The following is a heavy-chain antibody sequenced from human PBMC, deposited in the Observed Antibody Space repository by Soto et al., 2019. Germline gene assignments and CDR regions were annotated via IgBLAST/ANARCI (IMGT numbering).Heavy chain of an antibody. CDR3: ARDTGQLVFDY. D-gene: IGHD6-13*01. CDR1: GFTFSSYG. Sequence: QVQLVESGGGVVQPGRSLRLSCAASGFTFSSYGMHWVRQAPGKGLEWVAVIWYDGSNKYYADSVKGRFTISRDNSKNTLYLQMNSLRAEDTAVYYWARDTGQLVFDYLGQGTLVTVSS. V-gene: IGHV3-33*01. CDR2: IWYDGSNK. J-gene: IGHJ4*02.